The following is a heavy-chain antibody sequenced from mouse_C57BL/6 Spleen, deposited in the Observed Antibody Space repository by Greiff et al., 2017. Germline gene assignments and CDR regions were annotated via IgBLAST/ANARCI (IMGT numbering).Heavy chain of an antibody. CDR3: ARRKTGTGHNYCDY. D-gene: IGHD4-1*01. CDR2: ISGGGGNT. J-gene: IGHJ2*01. CDR1: GFTFSSYT. V-gene: IGHV5-9*01. Sequence: EVQRVESGGGLVKPGGSLKLSCAASGFTFSSYTMSWVRQTPEKRLEWVATISGGGGNTYYPDSVKGGFTISRDNTKNTLYLQRSSLRSEDTALXYCARRKTGTGHNYCDYWGQGTTLTVSS.